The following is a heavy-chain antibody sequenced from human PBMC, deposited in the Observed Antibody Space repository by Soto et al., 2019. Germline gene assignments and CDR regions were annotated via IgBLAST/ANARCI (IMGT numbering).Heavy chain of an antibody. J-gene: IGHJ4*02. D-gene: IGHD2-8*02. CDR2: INHSGST. Sequence: QVQLQQWGAGLLKPSETLSLTCAVYGGSFSGYYWTWIRQPPGTGLEWIWEINHSGSTNYNPSLNSRVTLSVDTSKNQFSLKLTSVTAADTAVYYWARDKITGLFDYWGQGTLVTVSS. CDR3: ARDKITGLFDY. V-gene: IGHV4-34*01. CDR1: GGSFSGYY.